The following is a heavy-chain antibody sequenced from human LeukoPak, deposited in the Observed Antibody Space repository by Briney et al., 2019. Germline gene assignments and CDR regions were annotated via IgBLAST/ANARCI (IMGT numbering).Heavy chain of an antibody. V-gene: IGHV4-34*01. CDR3: ARAATDSGYDWTTFDY. D-gene: IGHD5-12*01. CDR1: GGSFRGYY. CDR2: INHSGIT. Sequence: SETLSLTCAVYGGSFRGYYWSWIRQPPGKGLEWIGEINHSGITNHNPSLKSRVTISVDTSKNQFSLKLNSVTAADTALYYCARAATDSGYDWTTFDYWGQGTLVTVSS. J-gene: IGHJ4*02.